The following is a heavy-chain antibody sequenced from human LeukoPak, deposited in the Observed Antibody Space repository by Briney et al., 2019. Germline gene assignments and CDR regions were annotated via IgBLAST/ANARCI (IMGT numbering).Heavy chain of an antibody. Sequence: SETLSLTCTVSGGSISSYYWSWIRQPAGKGLEWIGRIYTSGSTNYNPSLKSRVTMSVDTSKNQFSLKLSSVTAADTAMYYCARDAVGYCSSTSCSEYYYYYMDVWGKGTTVTISS. V-gene: IGHV4-4*07. CDR3: ARDAVGYCSSTSCSEYYYYYMDV. CDR1: GGSISSYY. CDR2: IYTSGST. D-gene: IGHD2-2*01. J-gene: IGHJ6*03.